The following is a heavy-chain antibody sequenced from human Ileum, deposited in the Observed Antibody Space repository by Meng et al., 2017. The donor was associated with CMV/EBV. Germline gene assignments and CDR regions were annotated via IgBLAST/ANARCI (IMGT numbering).Heavy chain of an antibody. Sequence: GESLKISCVASGFTFTTSAMSWVRQAPGKGLEWVSVIYSGGSTYYADSVKGRFTISRDNSKNTLYLQMNSLRAEDTAVYYCARSDYWGQGTLVTVSS. CDR1: GFTFTTSA. V-gene: IGHV3-66*02. CDR2: IYSGGST. J-gene: IGHJ4*02. CDR3: ARSDY.